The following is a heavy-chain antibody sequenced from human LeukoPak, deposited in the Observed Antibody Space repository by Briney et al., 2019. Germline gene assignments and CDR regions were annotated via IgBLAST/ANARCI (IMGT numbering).Heavy chain of an antibody. CDR3: AKGVTSGWRTFDY. V-gene: IGHV3-23*01. CDR2: INNSGGST. CDR1: GFTFSSYA. Sequence: PGGSLRLSCAASGFTFSSYAMSWVRQAPGKGLEWVSVINNSGGSTHYADSVKGRFTISRDNSKSTLYLQMNGLRAEDTAVYYCAKGVTSGWRTFDYWGQGTLVTVSS. D-gene: IGHD6-19*01. J-gene: IGHJ4*02.